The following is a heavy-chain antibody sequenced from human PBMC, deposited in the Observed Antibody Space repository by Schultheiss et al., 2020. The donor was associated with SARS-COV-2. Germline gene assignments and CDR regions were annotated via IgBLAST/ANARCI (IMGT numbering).Heavy chain of an antibody. CDR2: IYYSGST. Sequence: SETLSLTCTVSGGSISSGGYYWSWIRQPPGKGLEWIGYIYYSGSTNYNPSLKSRVTISVDTSKNQFSLKLSSVTAADTAVYYCARVAAAGTFGWFDPWGQGTLVTVSS. J-gene: IGHJ5*02. V-gene: IGHV4-61*08. CDR3: ARVAAAGTFGWFDP. D-gene: IGHD6-13*01. CDR1: GGSISSGGYY.